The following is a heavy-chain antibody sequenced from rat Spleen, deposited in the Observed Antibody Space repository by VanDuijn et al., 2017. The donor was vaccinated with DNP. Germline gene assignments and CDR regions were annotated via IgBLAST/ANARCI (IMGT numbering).Heavy chain of an antibody. CDR1: GLTFSDYA. J-gene: IGHJ2*01. V-gene: IGHV5-7*01. CDR3: ARHRTYYFDY. CDR2: ISYDGSSP. Sequence: EVQLVESGGGLVQPGRSLKLSCAASGLTFSDYAMAWVRQAPKKGLEWVATISYDGSSPYYRDSVKGRFTISRDNAKSTLYLQMDSLRSENTATYYCARHRTYYFDYWGQGVMVTVSS.